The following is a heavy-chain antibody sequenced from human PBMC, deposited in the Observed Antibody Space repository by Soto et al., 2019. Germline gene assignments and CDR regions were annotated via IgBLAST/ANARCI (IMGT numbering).Heavy chain of an antibody. V-gene: IGHV3-23*01. Sequence: EVQLLESGGGLVQPGGSLRLSCAASGFTFSTYAMSWVRQAPGKGLEWVSGISGSGGSTYYADSVKGRFTLSRDNSKNTLYLQMNSLRAEDTALYYCAKGRWESGSYLCDYWGQGTLVTVSS. J-gene: IGHJ4*02. CDR1: GFTFSTYA. CDR3: AKGRWESGSYLCDY. D-gene: IGHD1-26*01. CDR2: ISGSGGST.